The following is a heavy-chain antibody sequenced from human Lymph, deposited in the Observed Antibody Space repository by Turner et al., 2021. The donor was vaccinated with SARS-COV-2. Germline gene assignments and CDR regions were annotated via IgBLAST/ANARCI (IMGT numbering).Heavy chain of an antibody. Sequence: QVQLVESGGGEVQPGRSLRLSWAASGFNFSTYAIHWVRQAAGKGLEWVAVISYDGSNKYYADSVKGRFTISRDNSKNTLYLQMNSLRAEDTAVYYCARYGSGGYFYYGLDVWGQGTTVTVSS. CDR1: GFNFSTYA. V-gene: IGHV3-30*04. J-gene: IGHJ6*02. CDR2: ISYDGSNK. CDR3: ARYGSGGYFYYGLDV. D-gene: IGHD3-10*01.